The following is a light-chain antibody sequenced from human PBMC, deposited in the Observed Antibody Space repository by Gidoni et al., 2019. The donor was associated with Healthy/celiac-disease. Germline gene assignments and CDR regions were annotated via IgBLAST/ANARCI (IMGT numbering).Light chain of an antibody. CDR3: QVWDSSTDVV. V-gene: IGLV3-9*01. CDR2: RDS. J-gene: IGLJ2*01. CDR1: NIGRKN. Sequence: SYELTQPLSVSVALVQTARLTCGGNNIGRKNVHWDQQKPGQATVLVIYRDSNRPSGIPERFSGSNSGNTATLTISRAQAGDEADYYCQVWDSSTDVVFGGGTKLTVL.